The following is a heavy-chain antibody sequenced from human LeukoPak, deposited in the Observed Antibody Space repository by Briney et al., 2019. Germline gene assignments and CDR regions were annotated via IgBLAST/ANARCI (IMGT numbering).Heavy chain of an antibody. CDR2: ISSSSSYI. CDR1: GFTFSSYS. D-gene: IGHD3-9*01. CDR3: ARDLGGFYDILTGTLDY. Sequence: PGGSLRLSCAASGFTFSSYSMNWVRQAPGKGLEWVSSISSSSSYIYYADSVKGRFTISRDNAQKYLYLQMNSLRAEDTAVYYCARDLGGFYDILTGTLDYWGQGTLVTVSS. J-gene: IGHJ4*02. V-gene: IGHV3-21*01.